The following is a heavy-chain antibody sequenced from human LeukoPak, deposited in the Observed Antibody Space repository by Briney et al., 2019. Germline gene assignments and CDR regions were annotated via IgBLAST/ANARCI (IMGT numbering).Heavy chain of an antibody. V-gene: IGHV3-64D*06. D-gene: IGHD3-9*01. CDR2: ITNNGGNT. J-gene: IGHJ4*02. CDR1: GFTFSSYT. CDR3: VLVRGYFDSSGRDY. Sequence: PGGSLRLSCSASGFTFSSYTIHWVRQAPGKGLEFVSAITNNGGNTYYADSVKGRFTISRDNSKNTVYLQMSSLRAEDTAVYYCVLVRGYFDSSGRDYWGQGTLVTVSS.